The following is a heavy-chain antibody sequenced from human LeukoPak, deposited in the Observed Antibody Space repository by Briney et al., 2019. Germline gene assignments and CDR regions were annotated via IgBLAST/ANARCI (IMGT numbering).Heavy chain of an antibody. CDR2: INSDGSST. V-gene: IGHV3-74*01. CDR3: ARALFLGDWFDP. Sequence: GGSLRLSCVASAFTFSTYWMHWVRQAPGKGLVWVSRINSDGSSTSYADSVKGRFTISRDNAKSTLYLQMNSLRAEDTAVYYCARALFLGDWFDPWGQGTLVTVSS. J-gene: IGHJ5*02. CDR1: AFTFSTYW. D-gene: IGHD3-16*01.